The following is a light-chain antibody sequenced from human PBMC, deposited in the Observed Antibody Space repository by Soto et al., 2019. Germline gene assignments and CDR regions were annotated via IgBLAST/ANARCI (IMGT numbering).Light chain of an antibody. V-gene: IGKV1-33*01. J-gene: IGKJ4*01. CDR2: DAS. CDR1: QDINNY. Sequence: DIQLTQSPPSQSASVGDRVTITCQASQDINNYLNWYQQKPGKAPKLLIYDASTLETGVPSRFSGSGSGPDFTFTISSLQPEDFATYYCQQYDNLPLTFGGGTKVEIK. CDR3: QQYDNLPLT.